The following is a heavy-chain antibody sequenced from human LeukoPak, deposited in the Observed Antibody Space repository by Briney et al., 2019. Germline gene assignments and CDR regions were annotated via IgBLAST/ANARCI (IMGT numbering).Heavy chain of an antibody. CDR3: ARDLHDSSGYYYPSLGVDY. J-gene: IGHJ4*02. V-gene: IGHV3-30*04. D-gene: IGHD3-22*01. CDR2: ISYDGSNK. Sequence: RAGGSLRLSCAASGFTFSSYAMHWVRQAPGKGLEWVAVISYDGSNKYYADSVKGRFTISRDNSKNTLYLQMNSLRAEDTAVYYCARDLHDSSGYYYPSLGVDYWGQGTLVTVSS. CDR1: GFTFSSYA.